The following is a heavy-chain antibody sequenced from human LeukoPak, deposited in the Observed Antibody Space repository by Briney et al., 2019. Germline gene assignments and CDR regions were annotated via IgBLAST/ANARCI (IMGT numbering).Heavy chain of an antibody. D-gene: IGHD3-10*01. Sequence: GGSLRHSCAASGSTFRSYWMSWVRQAPGKGLEWVANIKEDGSEKYYVDSVKGRFTISRDNAKNSLYLQMNSLRAEDTAVYYCARENYDSANYRHFEYWGQGTLVTVSS. J-gene: IGHJ4*02. CDR2: IKEDGSEK. V-gene: IGHV3-7*03. CDR1: GSTFRSYW. CDR3: ARENYDSANYRHFEY.